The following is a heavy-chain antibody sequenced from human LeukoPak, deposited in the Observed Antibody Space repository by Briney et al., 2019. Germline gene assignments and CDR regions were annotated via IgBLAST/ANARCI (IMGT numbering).Heavy chain of an antibody. CDR3: ARDTDCSGGSCYSFSLDY. CDR1: GFTFDDYA. J-gene: IGHJ4*02. CDR2: ISGDGGST. Sequence: GGSLRLSCAASGFTFDDYAMHWVRQAPGKGLEWVSLISGDGGSTYYEDSVKGRFTISRDNAKNSLYLQMNSLRAEDTAVYYCARDTDCSGGSCYSFSLDYWGQGTLVTVSS. V-gene: IGHV3-43*02. D-gene: IGHD2-15*01.